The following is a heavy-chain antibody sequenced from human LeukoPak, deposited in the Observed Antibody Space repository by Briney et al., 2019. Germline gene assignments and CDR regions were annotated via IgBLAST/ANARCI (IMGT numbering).Heavy chain of an antibody. CDR3: ARAIVATITPDY. D-gene: IGHD5-12*01. V-gene: IGHV3-48*04. CDR1: GFPFSSYS. J-gene: IGHJ4*02. CDR2: ISNIGTI. Sequence: SVGSLRLSCAASGFPFSSYSMNWVRQAPGKGLEWVSYISNIGTIYYADSVKGQFTISRDNTKNSLYLQMNSLRAEDTAVYYCARAIVATITPDYWGQGTLVTVSS.